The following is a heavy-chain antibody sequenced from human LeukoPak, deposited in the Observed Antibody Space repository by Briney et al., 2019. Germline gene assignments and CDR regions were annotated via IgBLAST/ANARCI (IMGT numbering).Heavy chain of an antibody. J-gene: IGHJ4*02. Sequence: PGGSLRLSCADSGFSFSTYGMSWVRQAPGKGLEWVSGIPTSGGITYYADSVKGRFTISRDNSKNTLYLQMNSLRAEDTAVYYCAKDLGDYGDYTYEYWGQGTLVTVSS. D-gene: IGHD4-17*01. CDR2: IPTSGGIT. V-gene: IGHV3-23*01. CDR3: AKDLGDYGDYTYEY. CDR1: GFSFSTYG.